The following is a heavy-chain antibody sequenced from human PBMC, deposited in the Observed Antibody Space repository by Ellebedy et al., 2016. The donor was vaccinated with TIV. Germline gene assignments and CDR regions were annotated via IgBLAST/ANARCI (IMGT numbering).Heavy chain of an antibody. CDR1: GFTFSSFA. CDR3: AKGTSSGFNYDRVGFEY. Sequence: GESLKISCAASGFTFSSFAMHWVRQAPGKGLEWLSVISGGGDSTYHADSVKGRSTITRDNSKNTLYLQMDRLRAEDTAVYYCAKGTSSGFNYDRVGFEYWGQGALVTVSS. J-gene: IGHJ4*02. D-gene: IGHD3-22*01. CDR2: ISGGGDST. V-gene: IGHV3-23*01.